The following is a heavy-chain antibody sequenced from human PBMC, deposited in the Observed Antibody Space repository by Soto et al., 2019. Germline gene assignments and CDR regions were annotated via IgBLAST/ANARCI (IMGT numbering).Heavy chain of an antibody. Sequence: QVQLVQFGAEVKKPGSSVKVSCQASGGTFNNFAFTWVRQAPGQGLEWLGGIMPVFHTTNIAQTFQDRITVTADDFTTTVYMEMTSLRYDDTAVYYCATATISPVSATLYHDGMDVW. CDR2: IMPVFHTT. V-gene: IGHV1-69*01. CDR1: GGTFNNFA. CDR3: ATATISPVSATLYHDGMDV. D-gene: IGHD6-25*01. J-gene: IGHJ6*01.